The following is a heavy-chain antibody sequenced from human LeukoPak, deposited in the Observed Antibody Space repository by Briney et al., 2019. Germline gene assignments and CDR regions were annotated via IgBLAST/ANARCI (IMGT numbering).Heavy chain of an antibody. CDR1: GFTFSNYS. J-gene: IGHJ4*02. CDR3: ARDRHSGSYYSENYFDY. Sequence: GGSLRLSCAASGFTFSNYSMSWVRQAPGKGLEWVSVIYSGGSTYYADSVKGRFTISRDNSKNTLYLQMNSLRAEDTAVYYCARDRHSGSYYSENYFDYWGQGTLVTVSS. V-gene: IGHV3-66*02. CDR2: IYSGGST. D-gene: IGHD1-26*01.